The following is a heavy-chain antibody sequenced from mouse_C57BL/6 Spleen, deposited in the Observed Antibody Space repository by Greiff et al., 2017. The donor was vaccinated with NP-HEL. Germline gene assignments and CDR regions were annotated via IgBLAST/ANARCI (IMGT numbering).Heavy chain of an antibody. Sequence: QVQLQQPGAELVKPGASVKLSCKASGYTFTSYWMQWVQQRPGQGLEWIGEIDPSDSYTNYNQKFKGKATLTVDTSSSTAYMRLSSLTSEDSAVYYCATNYSLAMDYWGQGTSVTVSS. CDR3: ATNYSLAMDY. CDR2: IDPSDSYT. D-gene: IGHD2-12*01. CDR1: GYTFTSYW. V-gene: IGHV1-50*01. J-gene: IGHJ4*01.